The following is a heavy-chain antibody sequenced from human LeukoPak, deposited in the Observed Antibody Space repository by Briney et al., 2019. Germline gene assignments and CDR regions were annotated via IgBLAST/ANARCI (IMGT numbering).Heavy chain of an antibody. J-gene: IGHJ4*02. CDR1: GFTFSSYA. Sequence: PGGSLRLSCAASGFTFSSYAMSWVRQAPGKGLEWVSAISGSGGSTYYADSVKGRFTISRDNSKNTLYLQMNSLRAEDTAVYYCAKDVYYDFWSGYAGAAFDYWGQGTLVTVSS. D-gene: IGHD3-3*01. V-gene: IGHV3-23*01. CDR2: ISGSGGST. CDR3: AKDVYYDFWSGYAGAAFDY.